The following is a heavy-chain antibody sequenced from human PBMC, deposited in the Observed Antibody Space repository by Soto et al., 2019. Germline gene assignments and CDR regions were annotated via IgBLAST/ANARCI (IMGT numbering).Heavy chain of an antibody. V-gene: IGHV4-4*02. CDR1: GDSINNGYW. CDR2: KHHSGST. Sequence: QVQLQESGPELVKPSGTLSLTCGVSGDSINNGYWWTWVRQPPGKGLEWIGEKHHSGSTNYNLSLKSRVSISLDKSKNQFSLNLSSVTAADTAVYFCASSSGWWRLDVWGQGTTVTVSS. J-gene: IGHJ6*02. CDR3: ASSSGWWRLDV. D-gene: IGHD6-19*01.